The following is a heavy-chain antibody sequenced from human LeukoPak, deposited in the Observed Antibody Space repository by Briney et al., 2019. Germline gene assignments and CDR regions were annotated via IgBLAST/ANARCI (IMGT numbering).Heavy chain of an antibody. CDR1: GCSFSSHA. CDR2: VNGNGRKT. CDR3: AKAAGDDGFFLYDY. J-gene: IGHJ4*02. D-gene: IGHD4-17*01. Sequence: GGSLRLSCAASGCSFSSHAMGWVRQAPGKGLEWVTAVNGNGRKTYHADSVNGRFTISRDNSKNTLFLQMNSLRDEDTAVYYCAKAAGDDGFFLYDYWGQGTLVTVSS. V-gene: IGHV3-23*01.